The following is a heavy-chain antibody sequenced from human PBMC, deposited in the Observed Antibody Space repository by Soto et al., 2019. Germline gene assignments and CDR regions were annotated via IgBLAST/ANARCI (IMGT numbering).Heavy chain of an antibody. Sequence: GASVKVSCKASGYSFITYGISWVRQAPGQGLEWLGWISTYNGNTKYAQKLQGRVTMTTDTSTTTGYMELRSLRSDDTAVYYCARDRPTSSIRARDYYYAMDVWGQGTTVTVSS. CDR2: ISTYNGNT. CDR3: ARDRPTSSIRARDYYYAMDV. D-gene: IGHD6-6*01. CDR1: GYSFITYG. V-gene: IGHV1-18*01. J-gene: IGHJ6*02.